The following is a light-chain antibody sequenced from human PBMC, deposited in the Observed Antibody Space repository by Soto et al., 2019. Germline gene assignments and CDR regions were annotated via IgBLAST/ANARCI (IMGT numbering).Light chain of an antibody. J-gene: IGKJ4*01. V-gene: IGKV1-9*01. CDR3: VLLIGYPLT. Sequence: DIQLTQSPSFLSASVGDRVTITCRASQGIRTYLSWYQQKPGKVPKLLIYTASTLQSGVPSRFSSSGSSTEFALIITSLQPEDFATYYCVLLIGYPLTFGGGTKVEIK. CDR1: QGIRTY. CDR2: TAS.